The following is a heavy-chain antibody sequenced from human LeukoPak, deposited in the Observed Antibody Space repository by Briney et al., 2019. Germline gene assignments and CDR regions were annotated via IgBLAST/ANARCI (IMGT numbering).Heavy chain of an antibody. D-gene: IGHD1-14*01. CDR2: INHSGST. J-gene: IGHJ4*02. CDR1: GGSFSGYY. V-gene: IGHV4-34*01. CDR3: AVAGGIIVTPHYFDY. Sequence: PSETLSLTCAVYGGSFSGYYWSWIRQPPGKGLEWIGEINHSGSTNYNPSLKGRVTISVDTSKNQFSLKLSSVTAADTAVYYCAVAGGIIVTPHYFDYWGQGTLVTVSS.